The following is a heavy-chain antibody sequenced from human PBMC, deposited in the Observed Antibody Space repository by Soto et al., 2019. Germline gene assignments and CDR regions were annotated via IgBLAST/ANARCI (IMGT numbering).Heavy chain of an antibody. V-gene: IGHV1-24*01. Sequence: ASVKVSCKVSGYTLTELSMHWVRQAPGKGLEWMGGFDPEDGETIYAQKFQGRVTMTEDTSTDTAYMELSSLRSEDTAVYHCATDRPGSGSYQTWGQGTLVTVSS. J-gene: IGHJ5*02. CDR1: GYTLTELS. D-gene: IGHD3-10*01. CDR2: FDPEDGET. CDR3: ATDRPGSGSYQT.